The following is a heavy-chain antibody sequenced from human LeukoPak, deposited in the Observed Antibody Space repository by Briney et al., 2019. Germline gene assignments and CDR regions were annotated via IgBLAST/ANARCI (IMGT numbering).Heavy chain of an antibody. CDR2: IYYSGST. V-gene: IGHV4-59*01. Sequence: SETLSLTCTVSGGSISSYYWSWIRQPPGKGLEWIGYIYYSGSTNYNPSLKSRVTISVDTSKNQFSLKLSCVTAADTAVYYCARVLSSSSKVFDYWGQGTLVTVSS. J-gene: IGHJ4*02. CDR3: ARVLSSSSKVFDY. CDR1: GGSISSYY. D-gene: IGHD6-6*01.